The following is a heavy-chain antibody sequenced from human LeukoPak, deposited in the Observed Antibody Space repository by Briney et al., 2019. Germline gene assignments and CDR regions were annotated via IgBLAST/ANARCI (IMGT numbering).Heavy chain of an antibody. V-gene: IGHV1-2*02. Sequence: GASVKVSCKASGYTFTGYYMHWVRQAPGQGLEWMGWINPNSGGTNYAQKFQGRVTMTRDTSISTAYKELSRLRPDDTAVYYCARDRSGYSGFGGGDAFDIWGQGTMVTVSS. CDR3: ARDRSGYSGFGGGDAFDI. J-gene: IGHJ3*02. CDR1: GYTFTGYY. CDR2: INPNSGGT. D-gene: IGHD1-26*01.